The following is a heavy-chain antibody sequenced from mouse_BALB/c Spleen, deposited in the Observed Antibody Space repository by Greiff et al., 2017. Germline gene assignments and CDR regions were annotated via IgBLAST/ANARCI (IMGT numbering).Heavy chain of an antibody. CDR1: GYTFTSYW. CDR3: AGQGNYCLFAY. CDR2: INPCTGYT. D-gene: IGHD2-1*01. V-gene: IGHV1-7*01. Sequence: QVQLQQSGAELAKPGASVKMSCKASGYTFTSYWMHWVKQRPGQGLEWIGYINPCTGYTEYNQKFKDKATLTADKSSSTAYMQLSSLTSEDSAGYDWAGQGNYCLFAYWGQGTLVTVSA. J-gene: IGHJ3*01.